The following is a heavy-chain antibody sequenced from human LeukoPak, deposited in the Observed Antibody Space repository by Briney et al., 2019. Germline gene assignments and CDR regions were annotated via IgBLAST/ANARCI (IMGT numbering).Heavy chain of an antibody. CDR3: ARKETIFGVAPPSYYYMDV. Sequence: PGGSLRLSCAASGFTFSSYWMSWVRQAPGKGLEWVANIKQDGSEKYYVDSVKGRFTISRDNAKNSLYLQMNSLRAEDTAVYYCARKETIFGVAPPSYYYMDVWGKGTTVTVSS. CDR1: GFTFSSYW. V-gene: IGHV3-7*01. D-gene: IGHD3-3*01. CDR2: IKQDGSEK. J-gene: IGHJ6*03.